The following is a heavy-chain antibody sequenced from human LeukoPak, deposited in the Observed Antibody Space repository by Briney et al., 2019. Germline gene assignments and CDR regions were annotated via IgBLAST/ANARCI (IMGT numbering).Heavy chain of an antibody. CDR3: ARVGGGSSYRHFDY. V-gene: IGHV4-59*01. J-gene: IGHJ4*02. CDR1: GGSISSYY. D-gene: IGHD2-15*01. Sequence: SETLSLTCTVSGGSISSYYWSWIRQPPGKGLEWIGYIYYSGSTNYNPSLKSRVTISVDTSKNHFSLTLSSVTAADTAVYYCARVGGGSSYRHFDYWGQGILVTVSS. CDR2: IYYSGST.